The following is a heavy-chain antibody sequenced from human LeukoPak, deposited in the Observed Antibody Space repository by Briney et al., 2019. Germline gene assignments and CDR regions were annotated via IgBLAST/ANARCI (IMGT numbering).Heavy chain of an antibody. CDR2: IIPIIGIA. D-gene: IGHD6-13*01. CDR3: ADWGSSWPPGAFDI. CDR1: GGTFTSYT. J-gene: IGHJ3*02. V-gene: IGHV1-69*02. Sequence: SVKVSCKASGGTFTSYTISWVRQAPGQGLEWMGRIIPIIGIANYAQKFQGRVTITSDKSTSTAYMELSSLRSEDTAVYYCADWGSSWPPGAFDIWGQGTMVTVSS.